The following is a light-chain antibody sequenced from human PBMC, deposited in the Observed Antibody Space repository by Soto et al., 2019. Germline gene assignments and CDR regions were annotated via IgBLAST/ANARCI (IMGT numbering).Light chain of an antibody. V-gene: IGKV3-20*01. CDR1: QSVRDN. CDR3: QQFGTSPPRSA. CDR2: RAS. J-gene: IGKJ5*01. Sequence: ESVFTESPGTLSLSPGERATLSCRASQSVRDNLAWYQQKPGQAPRLLIYRASTRATGVPARFSGSGSGTEFTLTISRLEPEDFAVYYCQQFGTSPPRSAFGQGTRLEI.